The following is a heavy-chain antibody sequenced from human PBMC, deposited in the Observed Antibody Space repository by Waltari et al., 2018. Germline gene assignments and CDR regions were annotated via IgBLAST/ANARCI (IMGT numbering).Heavy chain of an antibody. CDR2: SIPSGYGI. D-gene: IGHD2-21*01. CDR1: GFIFSDYD. V-gene: IGHV3-48*03. J-gene: IGHJ4*02. Sequence: EIQLVESGGGLVQPGGSLRLSCEVSGFIFSDYDMNWVRQAPGKVLAWVSFSIPSGYGIYAEAVKCRFTISRDNSKSSLFLQMNSLRGEDTAVYYCARGGAYCGGDCYPHLDYWGQGTLVTVSS. CDR3: ARGGAYCGGDCYPHLDY.